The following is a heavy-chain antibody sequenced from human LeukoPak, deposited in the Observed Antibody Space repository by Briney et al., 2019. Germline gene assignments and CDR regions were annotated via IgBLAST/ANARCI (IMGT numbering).Heavy chain of an antibody. J-gene: IGHJ4*02. D-gene: IGHD5-18*01. V-gene: IGHV3-23*01. CDR2: ISGSGGST. CDR1: GFTFNSYA. Sequence: PGGSLRLSCAASGFTFNSYAMSWVRQAPGKGLEWVSAISGSGGSTYYADSVKGRFTISRDNSKNTLYLQMNSLRAEDTAVYYCAKESMGVRAPRNRYSYGPADYWGQGTLVTVSS. CDR3: AKESMGVRAPRNRYSYGPADY.